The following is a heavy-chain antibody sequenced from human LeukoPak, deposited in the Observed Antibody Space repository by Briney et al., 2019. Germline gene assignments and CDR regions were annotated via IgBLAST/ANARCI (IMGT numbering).Heavy chain of an antibody. CDR2: ISGSGGST. J-gene: IGHJ4*02. CDR3: AKDWSDILTGYYDY. D-gene: IGHD3-9*01. Sequence: GGSLRLSCAASGFTFSSYWMHWVRQAPGKGLEWASAISGSGGSTYYADSVKGRFTISRDNSKNTLYLQMNSLRAEDTAVYYCAKDWSDILTGYYDYWGQGTLVTVSS. CDR1: GFTFSSYW. V-gene: IGHV3-23*01.